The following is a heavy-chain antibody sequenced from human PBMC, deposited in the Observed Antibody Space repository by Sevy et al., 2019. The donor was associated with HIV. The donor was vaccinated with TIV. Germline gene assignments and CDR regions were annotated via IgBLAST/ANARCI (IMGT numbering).Heavy chain of an antibody. D-gene: IGHD2-15*01. Sequence: ASVKVSCKVSGYTLTKLSIDWVRQAPGKALEWMGEFDPQDVKTVSSQRFQGRLTMTVDTSTDTAYMELSSLPSEDTAVYYCATVGLRYFSGSSSYQGDWFDPWGQGTLVTVSS. CDR3: ATVGLRYFSGSSSYQGDWFDP. J-gene: IGHJ5*02. CDR2: FDPQDVKT. CDR1: GYTLTKLS. V-gene: IGHV1-24*01.